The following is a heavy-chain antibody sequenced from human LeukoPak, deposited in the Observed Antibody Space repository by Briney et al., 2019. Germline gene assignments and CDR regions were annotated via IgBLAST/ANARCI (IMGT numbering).Heavy chain of an antibody. V-gene: IGHV1-69*13. CDR1: GGTFSSYA. CDR2: IIPIFGTA. CDR3: ARGYYYDSSGYYREYFQH. J-gene: IGHJ1*01. D-gene: IGHD3-22*01. Sequence: ASVKVSCKASGGTFSSYAISWVRLAPGQGLEWMGGIIPIFGTANYAQKFQGRVTITADESTSTAYMELSSLRSEDTAVYYCARGYYYDSSGYYREYFQHWGQGTLVTVSS.